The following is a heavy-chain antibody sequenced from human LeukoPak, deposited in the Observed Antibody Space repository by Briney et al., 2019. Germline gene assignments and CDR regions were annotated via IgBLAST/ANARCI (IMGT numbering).Heavy chain of an antibody. Sequence: GGSLRLSCAASAFTFSNYAMSWVRQAPGKGLEWVSGISGSGGSTDYADSVKGRFTISRDNSNNTLYLQMNSLRAEDTAVYYCAKGGSLGVPPDFVYWGQGTLVTVSS. V-gene: IGHV3-23*01. J-gene: IGHJ4*02. CDR3: AKGGSLGVPPDFVY. D-gene: IGHD3-10*01. CDR2: ISGSGGST. CDR1: AFTFSNYA.